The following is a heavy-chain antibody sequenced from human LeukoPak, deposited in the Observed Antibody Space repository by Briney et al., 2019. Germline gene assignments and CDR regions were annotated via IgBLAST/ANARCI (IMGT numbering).Heavy chain of an antibody. CDR2: IYYSGST. Sequence: KPSETLSLTCTVSGGSISSYYWSWLRQPPGKGLEWIGYIYYSGSTNYNPSLKSRVTISVDTSKNQFPLKLSSVTAADTAVYYCARLRVDSSGNYFDYWGQGTLVTVSS. CDR1: GGSISSYY. V-gene: IGHV4-59*01. J-gene: IGHJ4*02. D-gene: IGHD3-22*01. CDR3: ARLRVDSSGNYFDY.